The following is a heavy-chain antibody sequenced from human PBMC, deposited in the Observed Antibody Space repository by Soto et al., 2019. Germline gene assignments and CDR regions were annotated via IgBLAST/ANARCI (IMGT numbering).Heavy chain of an antibody. D-gene: IGHD5-12*01. Sequence: QVQLVQSGAEVKKPGSSVKVSCKASGGTFSSYAISWVRQAPGQGLEWMGGIIPIFGTANYAQKFQGRVTITADESTSTAYMELSSLRSEDTAVYYCARRRDGYKIAAHGENDAFDIWGQGTMVTVSS. CDR1: GGTFSSYA. J-gene: IGHJ3*02. CDR3: ARRRDGYKIAAHGENDAFDI. V-gene: IGHV1-69*12. CDR2: IIPIFGTA.